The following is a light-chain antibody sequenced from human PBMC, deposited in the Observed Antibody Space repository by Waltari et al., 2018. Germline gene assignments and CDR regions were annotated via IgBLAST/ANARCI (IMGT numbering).Light chain of an antibody. J-gene: IGKJ1*01. Sequence: DIQMTQSPSTLSASVGDRVTITCRASQSISSWLAWYQQKPGKAPKLLIYKAYSLESGVPSRFSASGSGTDFTLTISSLQPDDFATYYCQQYNSYSETFGQGTKVEIK. CDR1: QSISSW. CDR2: KAY. CDR3: QQYNSYSET. V-gene: IGKV1-5*03.